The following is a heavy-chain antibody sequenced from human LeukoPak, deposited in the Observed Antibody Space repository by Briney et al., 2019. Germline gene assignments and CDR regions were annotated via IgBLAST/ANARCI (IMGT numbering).Heavy chain of an antibody. V-gene: IGHV3-15*01. J-gene: IGHJ6*03. D-gene: IGHD4-17*01. CDR3: TSLHDYGDYFRYYFYMDV. CDR2: IKNKADGCTT. CDR1: GFILSDAW. Sequence: GGSLRLSCAACGFILSDAWMSWLRQAPGKGPEWFGRIKNKADGCTTDCAAPVKGIFTISREDTKNTLYLQMNSLKTEDTAVYYCTSLHDYGDYFRYYFYMDVWGIGTTVTVSS.